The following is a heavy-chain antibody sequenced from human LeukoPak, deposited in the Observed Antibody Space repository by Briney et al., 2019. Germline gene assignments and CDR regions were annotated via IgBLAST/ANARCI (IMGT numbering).Heavy chain of an antibody. J-gene: IGHJ4*02. CDR2: INAGNGNT. CDR3: ARDQPKPEWEPNSAFDY. V-gene: IGHV1-3*01. D-gene: IGHD1-26*01. CDR1: GYTFTSYA. Sequence: GASVKASCKASGYTFTSYAMHWVRQAPGQRLEWMGWINAGNGNTKYSQKLQGRVTMTTDTSTSTAYMELRSLRSDDTAVYYCARDQPKPEWEPNSAFDYWGQGTLVTVSS.